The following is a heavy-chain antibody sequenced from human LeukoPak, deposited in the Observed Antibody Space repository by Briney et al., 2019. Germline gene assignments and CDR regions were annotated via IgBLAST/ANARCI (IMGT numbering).Heavy chain of an antibody. CDR1: GFTFSSYA. J-gene: IGHJ4*02. CDR3: AKGTCSGGSCYSLYYFDY. D-gene: IGHD2-15*01. Sequence: GGCLRLSCAASGFTFSSYAMSWVRQAPGKGLEWVSAISGSGGSTYYADSVKGRFTISRDNSKNTLYLQMNSLRAEDTAVYYCAKGTCSGGSCYSLYYFDYWGQGTLVTVSS. CDR2: ISGSGGST. V-gene: IGHV3-23*01.